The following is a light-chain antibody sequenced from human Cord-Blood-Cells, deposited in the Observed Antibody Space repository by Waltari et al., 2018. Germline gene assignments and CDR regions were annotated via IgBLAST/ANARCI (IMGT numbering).Light chain of an antibody. CDR3: QQYNSYPLT. Sequence: DIQMTQSPSTLSASVGDRVTITCRASQSISSGLAWYQQKPGKAPKHLIYKASSLESGVPSRFSGSGSGTEFTLTISSLQPDDFATYYCQQYNSYPLTFGGGTKVEIK. CDR1: QSISSG. CDR2: KAS. V-gene: IGKV1-5*03. J-gene: IGKJ4*01.